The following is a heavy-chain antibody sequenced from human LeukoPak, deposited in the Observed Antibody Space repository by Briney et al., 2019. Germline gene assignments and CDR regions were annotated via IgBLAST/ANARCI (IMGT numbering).Heavy chain of an antibody. J-gene: IGHJ5*02. CDR2: FDPEDGET. V-gene: IGHV1-24*01. CDR1: GYTPPELS. D-gene: IGHD6-19*01. CDR3: ATRRSSGWYQNWFDP. Sequence: KGFCKGFGYTPPELSIHRGRQAPGKRVEWGGGFDPEDGETIYAQKFQGRVTMTEDTSTDTAYMELSSLRSEDTAVYYCATRRSSGWYQNWFDPWGQGTLVTVSS.